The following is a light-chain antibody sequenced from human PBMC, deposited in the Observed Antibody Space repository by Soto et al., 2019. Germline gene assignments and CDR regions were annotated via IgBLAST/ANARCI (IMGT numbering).Light chain of an antibody. CDR1: DLGNRY. CDR3: QAWVDTNVVV. V-gene: IGLV3-1*01. Sequence: SYELTQPPSVSVSLGQTASITCTGGDLGNRYACWYQQKPGQSPVLVIYLDTKRPSGIPERFSGSNSGNTATLTISGIQAVDEADYYCQAWVDTNVVVFGGGTKLTVL. CDR2: LDT. J-gene: IGLJ2*01.